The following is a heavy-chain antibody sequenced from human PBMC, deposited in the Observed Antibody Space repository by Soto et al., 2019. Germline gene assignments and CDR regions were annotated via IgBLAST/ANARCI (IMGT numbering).Heavy chain of an antibody. V-gene: IGHV3-30-3*01. J-gene: IGHJ4*02. Sequence: QVQLVESGGGVVQPGRSLRLSCAASGFTFSSYAMHWVRQAPGKGLEWVAVISYDGSNKYYADSVKGRFTISRDNSKNTLYLQMNSLRAEDTAVYYCERGGGGDFDYWGQGTLVTVSS. CDR3: ERGGGGDFDY. CDR1: GFTFSSYA. CDR2: ISYDGSNK. D-gene: IGHD2-21*01.